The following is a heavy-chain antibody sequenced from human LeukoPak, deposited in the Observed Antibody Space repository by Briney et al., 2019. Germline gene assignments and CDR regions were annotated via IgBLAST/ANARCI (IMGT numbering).Heavy chain of an antibody. CDR2: INPNSGDA. CDR3: VRGRYSSGWYRDKNWFDP. V-gene: IGHV1-2*02. Sequence: ASVKVSCKASGYTFTGYFMHWVRQAPGQGLEWMGWINPNSGDANYAQKFQGRVTMTRDTSISTAYMELSRLRSDDTAVYYCVRGRYSSGWYRDKNWFDPWGQGTPVTVSS. J-gene: IGHJ5*02. D-gene: IGHD6-19*01. CDR1: GYTFTGYF.